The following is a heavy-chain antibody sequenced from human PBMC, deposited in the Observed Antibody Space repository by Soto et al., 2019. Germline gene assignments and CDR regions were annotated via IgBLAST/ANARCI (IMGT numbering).Heavy chain of an antibody. CDR3: AYSGSGYMYGNNWFGP. CDR1: GFSLSASGVG. Sequence: QITLKESGPTLVKPTQTLTLTCTVSGFSLSASGVGVGWMRQPPGKALEWLGVIYYNDDKRYSPALESRLTITKDTSKNQVVLTMTNMDPVDTATYFCAYSGSGYMYGNNWFGPWGQGTLVTVSS. CDR2: IYYNDDK. D-gene: IGHD5-12*01. J-gene: IGHJ5*02. V-gene: IGHV2-5*01.